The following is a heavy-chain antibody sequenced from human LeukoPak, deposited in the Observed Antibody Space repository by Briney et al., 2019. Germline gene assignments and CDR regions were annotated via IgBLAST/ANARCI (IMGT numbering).Heavy chain of an antibody. Sequence: PSETLSLTCTVSGGSISSGSYYWSWIRQPAGKGLEWIGRIYTSGSTNYNPSLKSRVTISVDTSKSPFSLKLSSVTAADTAVYYCARGRSEVYYYYYMDVWGKGTTVTISS. V-gene: IGHV4-61*02. CDR3: ARGRSEVYYYYYMDV. D-gene: IGHD3-10*01. CDR2: IYTSGST. CDR1: GGSISSGSYY. J-gene: IGHJ6*03.